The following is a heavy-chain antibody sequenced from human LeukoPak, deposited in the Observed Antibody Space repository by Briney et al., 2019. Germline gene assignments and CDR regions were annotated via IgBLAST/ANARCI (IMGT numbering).Heavy chain of an antibody. D-gene: IGHD2-2*01. V-gene: IGHV1-24*01. CDR3: ATPLYCSSTSCYGSPGYYYGMDV. Sequence: ASVKVSCKVSGYTLTELSMHWVRQAPGKGLEWMGGFDPEDGETIYAQKFQGRVTMTEDTSTDTAYMELSSLRSEDTAVYYCATPLYCSSTSCYGSPGYYYGMDVWGQGTTVTVSS. CDR2: FDPEDGET. CDR1: GYTLTELS. J-gene: IGHJ6*02.